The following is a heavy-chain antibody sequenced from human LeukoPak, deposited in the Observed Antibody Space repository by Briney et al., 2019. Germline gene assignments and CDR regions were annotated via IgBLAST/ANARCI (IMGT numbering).Heavy chain of an antibody. CDR1: GFTFDDCA. V-gene: IGHV3-9*01. D-gene: IGHD3-22*01. J-gene: IGHJ4*02. Sequence: GRSLRLSCAASGFTFDDCAMHWVRQAPGKGLEWVSGISWNSGSIGYADSVEGRFTISRDNAKNSLYLQMNSLRAEDTALYYCAKDVYYYDTGAPDYWGQGTLVTVSS. CDR3: AKDVYYYDTGAPDY. CDR2: ISWNSGSI.